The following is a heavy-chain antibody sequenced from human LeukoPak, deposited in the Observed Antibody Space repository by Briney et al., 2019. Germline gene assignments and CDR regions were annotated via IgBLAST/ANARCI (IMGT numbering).Heavy chain of an antibody. CDR1: GYSFTSYW. D-gene: IGHD1-26*01. CDR3: ARSTQWELLRYFDY. CDR2: IYPGDSDT. J-gene: IGHJ4*02. Sequence: GESLKISCKGSGYSFTSYWIGWVRQMPGKGLEWMGIIYPGDSDTRYSPSFQGQVTISADKSINTAYLQRSSLKASDTALYYCARSTQWELLRYFDYWGQGTLVTVSS. V-gene: IGHV5-51*01.